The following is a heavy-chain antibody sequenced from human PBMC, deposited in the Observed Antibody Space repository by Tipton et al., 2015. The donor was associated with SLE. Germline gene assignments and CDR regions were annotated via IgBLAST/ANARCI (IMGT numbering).Heavy chain of an antibody. D-gene: IGHD6-19*01. CDR3: AKGLGAYSSGWRYYYYYMDV. CDR1: GGYVRNYY. CDR2: IYYSGGT. V-gene: IGHV4-59*02. Sequence: TLSLTCTVSGGYVRNYYWNWVRQSPGKGLEWIGYIYYSGGTDYNPSLKSRVTISVDTSRNQFSLKLSSVTAADTAVYYCAKGLGAYSSGWRYYYYYMDVWGKGTTVTVSS. J-gene: IGHJ6*03.